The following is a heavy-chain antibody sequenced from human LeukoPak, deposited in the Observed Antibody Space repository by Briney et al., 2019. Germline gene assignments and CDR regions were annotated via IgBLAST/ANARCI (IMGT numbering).Heavy chain of an antibody. J-gene: IGHJ4*02. CDR3: AKDTSFGVTAPFDY. V-gene: IGHV3-7*03. CDR2: IKQDGSEE. Sequence: PGGSLRLSCAASGFTFSSFWMTWVRQAPGKGLEWVANIKQDGSEEHYVDSVKGRFIISRDNAKNSLYLQMNSLRAEDTALYCCAKDTSFGVTAPFDYWGQGTLVTVSS. CDR1: GFTFSSFW. D-gene: IGHD2-21*02.